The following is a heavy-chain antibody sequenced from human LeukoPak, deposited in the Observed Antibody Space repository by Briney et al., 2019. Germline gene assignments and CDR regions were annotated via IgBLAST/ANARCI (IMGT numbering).Heavy chain of an antibody. Sequence: PSETLSLTCTVSGGSISSGSHYWGWIRQPPGKGLEWSGSIYHSGSTYYNPSLKSRVTISVDTSKNQFSLKLSSVTAADTAVYYCARLEMTTESNWFDPWGQGTLVTVSS. D-gene: IGHD4-11*01. CDR3: ARLEMTTESNWFDP. J-gene: IGHJ5*02. V-gene: IGHV4-39*07. CDR1: GGSISSGSHY. CDR2: IYHSGST.